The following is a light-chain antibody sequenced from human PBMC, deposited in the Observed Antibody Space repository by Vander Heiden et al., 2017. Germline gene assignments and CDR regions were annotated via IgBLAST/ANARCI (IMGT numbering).Light chain of an antibody. CDR3: QQYGSSPYT. V-gene: IGKV3-20*01. CDR2: GAS. J-gene: IGKJ2*01. CDR1: QSVSSSY. Sequence: EIVVTQSPGTLSLSPGERATLSCRASQSVSSSYLAWYQQKPGQAPRLLIYGASSRATGIPDRFSGSGSGTGFTLTISRLEPEDFAVFYCQQYGSSPYTFGQGTKLEI.